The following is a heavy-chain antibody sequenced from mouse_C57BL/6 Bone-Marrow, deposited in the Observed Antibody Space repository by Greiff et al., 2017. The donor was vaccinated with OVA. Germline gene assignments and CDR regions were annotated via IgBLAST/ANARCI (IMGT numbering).Heavy chain of an antibody. J-gene: IGHJ2*01. CDR2: ISDGGSYT. D-gene: IGHD1-1*01. V-gene: IGHV5-4*01. CDR3: ARDPYYGSSPFDY. Sequence: DVQLVESGGGLVKPGGSLKLSCAASGFTFSSYAMSWVRQTPEKRLEWVATISDGGSYTYYPDNVKGRFTISRDNAKNNLYLQMSHLKSEDTAMYYCARDPYYGSSPFDYWGQGTTLTVSS. CDR1: GFTFSSYA.